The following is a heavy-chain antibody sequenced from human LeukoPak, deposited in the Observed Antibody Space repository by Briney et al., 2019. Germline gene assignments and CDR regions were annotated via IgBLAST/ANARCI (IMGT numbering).Heavy chain of an antibody. CDR1: GGSFSGYY. V-gene: IGHV4-34*01. CDR3: ARAVVVVAAKFDY. J-gene: IGHJ4*02. D-gene: IGHD2-15*01. Sequence: PSETLSLTCAVYGGSFSGYYRSWIRQPPGKGLEWIGEINHSGSTNYNPSLKSRVTISVDTSKNQFSLKLSSVTAADTAVYYCARAVVVVAAKFDYWGQGTLVTVSS. CDR2: INHSGST.